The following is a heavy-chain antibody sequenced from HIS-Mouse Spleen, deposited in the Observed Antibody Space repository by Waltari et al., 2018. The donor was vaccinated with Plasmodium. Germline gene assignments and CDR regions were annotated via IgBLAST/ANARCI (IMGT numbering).Heavy chain of an antibody. Sequence: QVQLQESGPGLVKPSETLSLTCTVSGGSISSYYWSWIRQPAGKGLEWIGRIYTSGSTNSNPSLKSRVTRSVDTSKNQFSLKLSSVTAADTAVYYCARSSWYLMNWYFDLWGRGTLVTVSS. CDR2: IYTSGST. V-gene: IGHV4-4*07. CDR3: ARSSWYLMNWYFDL. D-gene: IGHD6-13*01. J-gene: IGHJ2*01. CDR1: GGSISSYY.